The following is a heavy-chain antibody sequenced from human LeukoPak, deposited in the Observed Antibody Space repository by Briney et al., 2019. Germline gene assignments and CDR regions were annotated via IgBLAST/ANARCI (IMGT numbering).Heavy chain of an antibody. V-gene: IGHV4-59*01. Sequence: SETLSLTCTVSGGSICSYYWSWIRQPPGKGLEWIGYIYYSGSTNYNPSLKSRVTISVDTSKNQFSLKLSSVTAADTAVYYCARSSNYYDSSGSGYWGQGTLVTVSS. CDR3: ARSSNYYDSSGSGY. CDR2: IYYSGST. J-gene: IGHJ4*02. CDR1: GGSICSYY. D-gene: IGHD3-22*01.